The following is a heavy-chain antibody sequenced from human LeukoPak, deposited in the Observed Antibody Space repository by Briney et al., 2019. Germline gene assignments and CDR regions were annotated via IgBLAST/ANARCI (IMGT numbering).Heavy chain of an antibody. CDR3: ARDMGDY. D-gene: IGHD3-10*01. J-gene: IGHJ4*02. Sequence: SETLSLTCAVYGGSFSGYYWSWIRQPPGKGLEWIGEIHHSGSTNYNPSLKSRVTISVDTSKNQFSLKLSSVTAADTAVYYCARDMGDYWGQGALVTVSS. CDR1: GGSFSGYY. V-gene: IGHV4-34*01. CDR2: IHHSGST.